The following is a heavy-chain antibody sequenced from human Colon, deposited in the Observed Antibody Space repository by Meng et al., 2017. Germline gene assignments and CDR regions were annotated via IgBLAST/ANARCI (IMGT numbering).Heavy chain of an antibody. CDR2: IHPSGST. CDR1: GGSFSDYY. D-gene: IGHD3-9*01. V-gene: IGHV4-34*01. Sequence: QVTLSQRWPGLLKPSETLALTCAVYGGSFSDYYLTWIRQPPGKGLEWVGEIHPSGSTYYSPSLQSRVTITLDTSKNQFSLTLSSMTAADTAVYYCARGVDWAKSGNFWGQGTLVTVSS. CDR3: ARGVDWAKSGNF. J-gene: IGHJ4*02.